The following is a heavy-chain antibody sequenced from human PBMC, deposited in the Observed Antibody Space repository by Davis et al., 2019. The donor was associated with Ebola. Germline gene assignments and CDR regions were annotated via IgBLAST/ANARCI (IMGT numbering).Heavy chain of an antibody. CDR3: ARDFGDFCLDV. J-gene: IGHJ6*02. CDR1: GYTFTTYG. Sequence: SVKVSCKASGYTFTTYGISWVRQAPGQGLEWMGWINAGNGNTKYSQKFQGRVTNTRDTSASTASMELSSLRSEDTAVYYCARDFGDFCLDVWGQGTTVTVSS. V-gene: IGHV1-3*01. D-gene: IGHD3/OR15-3a*01. CDR2: INAGNGNT.